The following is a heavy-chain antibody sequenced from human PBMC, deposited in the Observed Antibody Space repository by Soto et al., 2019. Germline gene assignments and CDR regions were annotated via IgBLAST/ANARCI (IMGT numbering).Heavy chain of an antibody. Sequence: PGGSLRLSRAASGFTFSSYAMSWVRQAPGKGLEWVSAISGSGGSTYYADSVKGRFTISRDNAKNTLYLQMNSLRAEDTAVYYCAKDRAGISDYGGQGTLVTVSS. CDR1: GFTFSSYA. D-gene: IGHD1-20*01. CDR2: ISGSGGST. J-gene: IGHJ4*02. V-gene: IGHV3-23*01. CDR3: AKDRAGISDY.